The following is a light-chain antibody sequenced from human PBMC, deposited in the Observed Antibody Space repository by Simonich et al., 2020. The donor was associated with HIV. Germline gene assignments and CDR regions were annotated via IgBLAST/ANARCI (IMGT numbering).Light chain of an antibody. Sequence: DIQMTQSPSSLSASVGDRVTITCQASQDIRNYLNWYQQKPGKAPKLLIDDASNLETGVPSRFSGSGSGTDFTFTISSLQPEDIATYYCQQTYSTPRTFGQGTKVEIK. CDR2: DAS. V-gene: IGKV1-33*01. CDR1: QDIRNY. J-gene: IGKJ1*01. CDR3: QQTYSTPRT.